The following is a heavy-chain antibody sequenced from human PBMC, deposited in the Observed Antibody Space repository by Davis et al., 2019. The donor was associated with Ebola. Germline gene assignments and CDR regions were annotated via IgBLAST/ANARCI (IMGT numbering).Heavy chain of an antibody. J-gene: IGHJ5*02. V-gene: IGHV3-9*01. CDR1: GFTFDDYA. Sequence: SLKISCAASGFTFDDYAMHWVRQAPGKGLEWVSGISWNSGSIGYADSVKGRFTISRDNARNSLYLQMSSLRAEDTALYYCARAQLWSGDWFDPWGQGTLVTVSS. CDR3: ARAQLWSGDWFDP. CDR2: ISWNSGSI. D-gene: IGHD5-18*01.